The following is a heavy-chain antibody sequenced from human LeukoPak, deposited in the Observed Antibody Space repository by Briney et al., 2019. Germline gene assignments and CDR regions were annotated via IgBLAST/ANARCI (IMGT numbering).Heavy chain of an antibody. CDR2: IYHSGST. D-gene: IGHD4-17*01. V-gene: IGHV4-38-2*01. CDR3: ASNDYGDYGAFDI. J-gene: IGHJ3*02. Sequence: SETLSLTCAVSGYSISSGYYWGWIRQPPGKGLEWIGSIYHSGSTNYNPSLKSRVTISVDTSKNQFSLKLSSVTAADTAVYYCASNDYGDYGAFDIWGQGTMVTVSS. CDR1: GYSISSGYY.